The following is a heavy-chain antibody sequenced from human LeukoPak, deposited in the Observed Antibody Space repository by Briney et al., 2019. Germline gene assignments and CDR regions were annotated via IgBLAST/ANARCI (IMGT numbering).Heavy chain of an antibody. V-gene: IGHV3-23*01. CDR1: GFTFTDYA. CDR3: ARAYAYCGGDCSGYFQH. J-gene: IGHJ1*01. CDR2: VSGHGDTT. Sequence: GGSLRLSCAASGFTFTDYAMSWARQPPGKGLEWVSAVSGHGDTTDYVDSVKGRFTISRDNSRNTVHLQIDSLRIEDTGVYYCARAYAYCGGDCSGYFQHWGQGTLVTVSS. D-gene: IGHD2-21*02.